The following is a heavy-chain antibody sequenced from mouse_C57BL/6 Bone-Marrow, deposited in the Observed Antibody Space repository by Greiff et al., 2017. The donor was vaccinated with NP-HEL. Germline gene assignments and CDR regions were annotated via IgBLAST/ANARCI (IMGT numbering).Heavy chain of an antibody. V-gene: IGHV1-58*01. CDR3: ARWGLDY. CDR1: GYTFTSYG. J-gene: IGHJ2*01. Sequence: VQLQQSGAELVRPGSSVKMSCKTSGYTFTSYGINWVKQRPGQGLEWIGYIYIGNGYTEYYEKFKGKATLTSDTSSSTAYMQLSSLTSEDSAIYFCARWGLDYWGQGTTLTVSS. CDR2: IYIGNGYT.